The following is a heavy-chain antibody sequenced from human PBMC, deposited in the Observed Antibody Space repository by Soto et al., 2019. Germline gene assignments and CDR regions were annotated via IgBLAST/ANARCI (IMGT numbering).Heavy chain of an antibody. D-gene: IGHD2-21*02. CDR2: IYYSGST. Sequence: PSETLSLTCTVTCASITRRMYYWGWIRQPPGKGLEWIGSIYYSGSTYINPSLRSRVSMSIDTSKDQFSLKLQSVTAADTALYFCARQRSSVVTHAYLDVWGPGSLVTVSS. V-gene: IGHV4-39*01. CDR3: ARQRSSVVTHAYLDV. CDR1: CASITRRMYY. J-gene: IGHJ4*02.